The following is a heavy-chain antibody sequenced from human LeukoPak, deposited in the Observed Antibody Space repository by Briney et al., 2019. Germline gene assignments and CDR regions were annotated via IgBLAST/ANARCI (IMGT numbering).Heavy chain of an antibody. CDR3: ARGGDSSGYYSDY. V-gene: IGHV3-66*01. Sequence: GGSLRLSCAASGFTVSSNYMNWVRQAPGKGLEWVSLIYSGGSTPYAASVKGRFTISRDNSKTTLYLQMNSLRAEDTAVYYCARGGDSSGYYSDYWGQGTLVTVSS. J-gene: IGHJ4*01. D-gene: IGHD3-22*01. CDR2: IYSGGST. CDR1: GFTVSSNY.